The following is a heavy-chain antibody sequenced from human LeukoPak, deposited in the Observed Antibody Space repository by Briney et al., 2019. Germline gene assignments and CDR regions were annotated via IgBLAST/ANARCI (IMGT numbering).Heavy chain of an antibody. J-gene: IGHJ5*02. V-gene: IGHV4-34*01. Sequence: SETLSLTCAVYGGSFSGYYWSWIRQPPGKGLEWIGEINHSGSTNYNPSHKSRVTISVDTSKNQFSLKLSSVTAADTAVYYCARAPPFDPWGQGTLVTVSS. CDR2: INHSGST. CDR1: GGSFSGYY. CDR3: ARAPPFDP.